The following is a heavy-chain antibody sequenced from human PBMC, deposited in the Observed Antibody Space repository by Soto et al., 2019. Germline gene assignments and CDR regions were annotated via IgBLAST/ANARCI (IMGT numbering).Heavy chain of an antibody. CDR1: GGSISSGDYY. Sequence: PSETLSLTCTVSGGSISSGDYYWSWIRQPPGKGLEWIGYIYYSGSTYYNPSLKSRVTISVDTSKNQFSLKLSSVTAADTAVYYCARETEYYYDSSGYRDPTWGQGTLVTVSS. J-gene: IGHJ5*02. V-gene: IGHV4-30-4*01. CDR2: IYYSGST. CDR3: ARETEYYYDSSGYRDPT. D-gene: IGHD3-22*01.